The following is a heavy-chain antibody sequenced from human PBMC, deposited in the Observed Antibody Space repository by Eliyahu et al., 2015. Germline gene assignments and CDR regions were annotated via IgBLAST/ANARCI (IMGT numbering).Heavy chain of an antibody. CDR1: GXXFTSYY. CDR3: ARDTQQLGGMDV. D-gene: IGHD6-13*01. J-gene: IGHJ6*04. Sequence: QVQLVQSGAEVKKPGASVKVSCXASGXXFTSYYMHWVRQAPGQGLEWMGIINPSGGSXSYAQKFQGRVTMTRDTSTSTVYMELSSLRSEDTAVYYCARDTQQLGGMDVWGKGTTVTVSS. V-gene: IGHV1-46*01. CDR2: INPSGGSX.